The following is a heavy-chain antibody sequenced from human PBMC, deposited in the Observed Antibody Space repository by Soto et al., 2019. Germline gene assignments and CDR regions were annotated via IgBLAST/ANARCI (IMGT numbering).Heavy chain of an antibody. D-gene: IGHD6-13*01. Sequence: PGEPLKISCKVSGYNFTAFWLGWVRQMPGPGLEWMANIHPLDSETNYGPSFQGQVTISADKSITTAFLHWSSLKASDTGSYFCARVHNFYSSTWYRVGYFDSWGQGTLVTVSS. CDR1: GYNFTAFW. V-gene: IGHV5-51*01. CDR2: IHPLDSET. CDR3: ARVHNFYSSTWYRVGYFDS. J-gene: IGHJ4*02.